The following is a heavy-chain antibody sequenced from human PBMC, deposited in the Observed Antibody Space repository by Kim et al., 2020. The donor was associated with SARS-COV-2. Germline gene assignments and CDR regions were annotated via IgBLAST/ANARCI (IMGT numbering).Heavy chain of an antibody. V-gene: IGHV4-59*08. D-gene: IGHD3-10*01. Sequence: SETLSLTCTVSGGSISYSYWSWIRQPPGKGLEWIGYIYYSGSTKYNPSLKSRVTISVDTSKNQFSLKLSSVTAADTAVYYCASHAIGESLNWFDPWGQGTLVTVSS. CDR1: GGSISYSY. CDR2: IYYSGST. CDR3: ASHAIGESLNWFDP. J-gene: IGHJ5*02.